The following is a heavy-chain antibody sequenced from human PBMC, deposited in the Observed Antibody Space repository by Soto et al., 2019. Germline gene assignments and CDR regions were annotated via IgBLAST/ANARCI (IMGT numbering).Heavy chain of an antibody. V-gene: IGHV3-21*01. CDR2: ISSTSSYI. Sequence: EVQLVESGGGLVKPGGSLRLSCADSGFTFSYYSMNWVRQAPGKGLEWVSSISSTSSYIYYTDSVKGRFTISRENAKSSLYLKMNSLRAEDTALYYCARDVVRDNNYAFDIWGQGTMVTVSS. CDR1: GFTFSYYS. D-gene: IGHD2-15*01. J-gene: IGHJ3*02. CDR3: ARDVVRDNNYAFDI.